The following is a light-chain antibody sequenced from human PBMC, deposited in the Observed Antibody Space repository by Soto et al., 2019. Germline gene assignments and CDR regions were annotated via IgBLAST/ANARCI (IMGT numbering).Light chain of an antibody. V-gene: IGLV1-47*01. CDR2: RNN. J-gene: IGLJ7*01. CDR1: SSNIGGNY. CDR3: ATWDASLSGNVV. Sequence: QAVVTQPPSASGTPGQRVTIPCSGSSSNIGGNYVFWYQHLPGTAPKLLIYRNNQRPSGVPDRFSGSKSGTSASLAISGLRSEDEAHYYCATWDASLSGNVVFGGGTKLTVL.